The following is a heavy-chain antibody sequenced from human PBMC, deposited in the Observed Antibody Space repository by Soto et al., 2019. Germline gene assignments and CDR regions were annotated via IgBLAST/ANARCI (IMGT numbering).Heavy chain of an antibody. V-gene: IGHV4-61*01. Sequence: SLTCSVSGGSVSNKTYYWSWIRQPPGKRLEWIGYVYYSGTTNYNPSLKSRVTISVDLSKNQFSLRLSSVTTADTALYYCASTTAVPNTLRSIYFFDYLGQGILVTVS. CDR3: ASTTAVPNTLRSIYFFDY. CDR2: VYYSGTT. D-gene: IGHD4-17*01. CDR1: GGSVSNKTYY. J-gene: IGHJ4*02.